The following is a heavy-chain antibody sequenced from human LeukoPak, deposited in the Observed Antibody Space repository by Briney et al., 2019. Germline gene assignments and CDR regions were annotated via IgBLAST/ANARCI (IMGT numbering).Heavy chain of an antibody. CDR1: GFTFSFYW. CDR2: INSDGSST. D-gene: IGHD6-13*01. V-gene: IGHV3-74*01. J-gene: IGHJ6*03. Sequence: PGGSLRLSCAASGFTFSFYWMHWVRQAPGKGLVWVSRINSDGSSTNYADSVKGRFTISRDNAKNTLYLQMNSLRAEDTAVYYCASLERIGIAAAGYYMDVWGKGTTVTIPS. CDR3: ASLERIGIAAAGYYMDV.